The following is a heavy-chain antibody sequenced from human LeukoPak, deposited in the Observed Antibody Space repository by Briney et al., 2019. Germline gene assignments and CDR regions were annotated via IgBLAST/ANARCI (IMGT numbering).Heavy chain of an antibody. CDR2: IYTSGST. D-gene: IGHD4-17*01. J-gene: IGHJ3*02. CDR1: GGSISSYY. Sequence: SETLSLTCTVSGGSISSYYWSWIRQPAGKGLEWIGRIYTSGSTNYNPSLKSRVTMSVDTSKNQFSLELSSVTAADTAVYYCTRVGYGDSHDAFDIWGQGTMVTVSS. V-gene: IGHV4-4*07. CDR3: TRVGYGDSHDAFDI.